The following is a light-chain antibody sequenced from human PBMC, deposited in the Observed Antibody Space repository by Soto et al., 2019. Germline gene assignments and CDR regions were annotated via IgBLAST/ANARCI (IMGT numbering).Light chain of an antibody. Sequence: EVVLTQSPNTLSLSPGERATLSCWASQSLRSSYLAWYQRKPGQAPRLLMFGASRRATGIPDRFNGSGSGTEFTLTISSLQSEDFAVYYCQHYNDWPPWTFGQGTKVEI. V-gene: IGKV3-20*01. CDR2: GAS. CDR3: QHYNDWPPWT. J-gene: IGKJ1*01. CDR1: QSLRSSY.